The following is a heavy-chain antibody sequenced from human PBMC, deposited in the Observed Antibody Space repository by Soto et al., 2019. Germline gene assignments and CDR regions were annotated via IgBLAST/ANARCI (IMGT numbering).Heavy chain of an antibody. V-gene: IGHV3-53*01. CDR2: IYPGDTT. CDR1: GFTVSSANY. D-gene: IGHD5-12*01. CDR3: HGYGY. J-gene: IGHJ4*02. Sequence: EVQLVESGGGVIQPGGSLRLSCVVSGFTVSSANYMSWVRQAPGKGLEWVSVIYPGDTTFYADSVKGRFTISRDNSKNTLYLQRNSLRAEDTAVYYCHGYGYWGQGTLVTVSS.